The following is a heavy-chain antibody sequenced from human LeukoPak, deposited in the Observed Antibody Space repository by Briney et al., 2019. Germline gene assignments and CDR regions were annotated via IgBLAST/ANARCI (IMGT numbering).Heavy chain of an antibody. CDR1: GGTFSSYA. CDR3: ARGRSSSPPLDYYYMDV. D-gene: IGHD6-13*01. Sequence: ASVKVSCKASGGTFSSYAIGWVRQAPGQGLEWMGGIIPIFGTANYAQKFQGRVTITTDESTSTAYMELSSLRSEDTAVYYCARGRSSSPPLDYYYMDVWGKGTTVTVSS. J-gene: IGHJ6*03. V-gene: IGHV1-69*05. CDR2: IIPIFGTA.